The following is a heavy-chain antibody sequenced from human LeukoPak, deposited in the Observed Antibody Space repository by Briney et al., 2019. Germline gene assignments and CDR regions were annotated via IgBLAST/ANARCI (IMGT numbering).Heavy chain of an antibody. Sequence: GGSLRLSCAASGFTFSSYSMNWVRQAPGKGLEWVSSISSSSYIYYADSVKGRFTISRDNAKNSLYLQMNSLRAEDTAVYYCARDGVVVTAIGFDYWGQGTLVTVSS. CDR3: ARDGVVVTAIGFDY. D-gene: IGHD2-21*02. CDR1: GFTFSSYS. CDR2: ISSSSYI. V-gene: IGHV3-21*01. J-gene: IGHJ4*02.